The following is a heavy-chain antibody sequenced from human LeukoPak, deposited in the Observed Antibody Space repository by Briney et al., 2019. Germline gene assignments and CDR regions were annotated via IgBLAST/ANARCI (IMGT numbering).Heavy chain of an antibody. Sequence: VGSLRLSCAPSGFSLSTDSMNWVRQAPGNGLKWGSSISSSSIYLYYPDSLKGRFTLSRDNARHSLYLQMHSPIADDTAVYYCARPRGNVEMATIPFDYWRQGTVVTVSS. D-gene: IGHD5-24*01. CDR2: ISSSSIYL. V-gene: IGHV3-21*01. CDR1: GFSLSTDS. CDR3: ARPRGNVEMATIPFDY. J-gene: IGHJ4*02.